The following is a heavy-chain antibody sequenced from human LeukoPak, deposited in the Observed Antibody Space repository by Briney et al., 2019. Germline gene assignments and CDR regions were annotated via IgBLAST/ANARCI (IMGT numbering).Heavy chain of an antibody. CDR1: GGSFSGYY. V-gene: IGHV4-34*01. CDR2: INHSGST. CDR3: ARIGLAAAGYLFIYYYYMDV. J-gene: IGHJ6*03. D-gene: IGHD6-13*01. Sequence: SETLSLTCAVYGGSFSGYYWSWIRQPPGKGLEWIGEINHSGSTNYNPSLKSRVTISVDTSKNQFSLKLSSVTAADTAVYYCARIGLAAAGYLFIYYYYMDVWGKGTTVTVSS.